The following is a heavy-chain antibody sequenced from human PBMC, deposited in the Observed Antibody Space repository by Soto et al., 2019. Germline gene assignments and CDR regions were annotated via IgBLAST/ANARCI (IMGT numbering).Heavy chain of an antibody. J-gene: IGHJ3*02. Sequence: SETLSLTCTVSGGSISSSSYYWGWIRQPPGKGLEWIGSIYYSGSTYYNPSLKSRVTISVETSKNQFSLKLSSVTAADTAVYYCARGITMIEHDAFDIWGQGTMVTVSS. CDR3: ARGITMIEHDAFDI. V-gene: IGHV4-39*01. CDR2: IYYSGST. CDR1: GGSISSSSYY. D-gene: IGHD3-22*01.